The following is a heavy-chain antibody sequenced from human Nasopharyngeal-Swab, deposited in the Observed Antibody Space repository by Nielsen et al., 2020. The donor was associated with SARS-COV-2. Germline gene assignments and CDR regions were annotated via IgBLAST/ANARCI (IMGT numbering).Heavy chain of an antibody. CDR2: ITGGGDAR. V-gene: IGHV3-23*01. CDR1: KFTFGSYA. CDR3: ARDPAITGTTFDP. Sequence: GESLKISCAASKFTFGSYAMSWVRQAPGKGLEWVSTITGGGDARYYADPVKGRFTISRDNAKNTLYLQMNSLRAEDTAVYYCARDPAITGTTFDPWGQGTLVTVSS. J-gene: IGHJ5*02. D-gene: IGHD1-7*01.